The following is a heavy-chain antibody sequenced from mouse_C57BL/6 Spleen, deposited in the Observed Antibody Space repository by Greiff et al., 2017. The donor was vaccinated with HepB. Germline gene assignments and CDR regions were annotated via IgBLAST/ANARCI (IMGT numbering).Heavy chain of an antibody. V-gene: IGHV5-17*01. Sequence: EVQGVESGGGLVKPGGSLKLSCAASGFTFSDYGMHWVRQAPEKGLEWVAYISSGSSTIYYADTVKGRVTISRDNAKNTLFLQMTSLRSEDTAMYYCARRKRLLYYYSMDYWGQGTSVTVSS. J-gene: IGHJ4*01. CDR3: ARRKRLLYYYSMDY. D-gene: IGHD2-3*01. CDR2: ISSGSSTI. CDR1: GFTFSDYG.